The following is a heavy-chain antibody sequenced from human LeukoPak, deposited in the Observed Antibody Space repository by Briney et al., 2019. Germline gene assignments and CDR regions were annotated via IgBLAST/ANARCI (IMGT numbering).Heavy chain of an antibody. CDR1: GGSFSSYY. J-gene: IGHJ3*02. CDR2: IYYSGST. Sequence: AETLSPTCTVSGGSFSSYYWSWIRQPPGKGLEWIGYIYYSGSTNYNPSRKSRVTISVETSKNQFSLKLSSVTAAEPAVYYCATLPSSTTHDAFDIWGQGTMVTVSS. D-gene: IGHD1-1*01. V-gene: IGHV4-59*01. CDR3: ATLPSSTTHDAFDI.